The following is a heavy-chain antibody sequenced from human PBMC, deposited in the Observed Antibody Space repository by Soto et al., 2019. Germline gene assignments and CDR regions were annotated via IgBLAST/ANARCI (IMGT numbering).Heavy chain of an antibody. J-gene: IGHJ4*02. CDR2: IIPILGIA. Sequence: SVKVSCKASGYTFTTYAIHWVRQAPGQGLEWMGRIIPILGIANYAQKFQGRVTITADKSTSTAYMELSSLRSEDTAVYYCARASTAAASVDYWGQGTLVTVSS. V-gene: IGHV1-69*04. CDR1: GYTFTTYA. CDR3: ARASTAAASVDY. D-gene: IGHD6-13*01.